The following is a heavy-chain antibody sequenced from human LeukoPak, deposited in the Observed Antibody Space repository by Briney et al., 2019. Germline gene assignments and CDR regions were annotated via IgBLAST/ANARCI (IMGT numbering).Heavy chain of an antibody. CDR2: INHSGST. V-gene: IGHV4-34*01. J-gene: IGHJ4*02. Sequence: PSETLSLTCAVYGGSFSGYYWSWIRQPPGKGLEWIGEINHSGSTNYNPSLKSRVTISVDTSKNQFPLKLSSVTAADTAVYYCASDTGAGGYSYGYVYWGQGTLVTVSS. CDR3: ASDTGAGGYSYGYVY. D-gene: IGHD5-18*01. CDR1: GGSFSGYY.